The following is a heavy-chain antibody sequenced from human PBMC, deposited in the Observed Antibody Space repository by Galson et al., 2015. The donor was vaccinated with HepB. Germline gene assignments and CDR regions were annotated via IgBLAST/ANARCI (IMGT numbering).Heavy chain of an antibody. CDR3: ARFIIAAAGTFHDAFDI. CDR2: IDWDDDK. Sequence: PALVKPTQTLTLTCTFSGFSLRTSGMCVSWIRQPPGKALEWLARIDWDDDKYYSTSLKTRLTISKDTSKNQVVLTMTNMDPVDTATYYCARFIIAAAGTFHDAFDIWGRGTMVTVSS. J-gene: IGHJ3*02. V-gene: IGHV2-70*11. CDR1: GFSLRTSGMC. D-gene: IGHD6-13*01.